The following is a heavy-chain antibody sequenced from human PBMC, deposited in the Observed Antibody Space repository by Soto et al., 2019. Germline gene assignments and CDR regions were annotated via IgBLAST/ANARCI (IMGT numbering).Heavy chain of an antibody. CDR3: AHSFVLAHIRYCSGGSCYFDY. CDR1: GFSLSTSGVG. D-gene: IGHD2-15*01. Sequence: SGPTLVKPTQTLTLTCTFSGFSLSTSGVGVGWIRQPPGKALEWLALIYWDDDKRYSPSLKSRLTITKDTSKNQVVLTMTNMDPVDTATYYCAHSFVLAHIRYCSGGSCYFDYWGQGTLVTVSS. V-gene: IGHV2-5*02. J-gene: IGHJ4*02. CDR2: IYWDDDK.